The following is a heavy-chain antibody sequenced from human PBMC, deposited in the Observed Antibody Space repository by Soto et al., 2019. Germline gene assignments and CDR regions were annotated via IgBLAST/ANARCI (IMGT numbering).Heavy chain of an antibody. CDR2: ITPFNGNT. Sequence: ASVKVSCKGSGNTFTYVYLHWVRQAPGQALEWMGWITPFNGNTKYAQKFQDRVTFTGDTSLNTAYMELSSLRSDDTAVYYCARDYSAAEIGYFDYWGQGTLVNVAS. V-gene: IGHV1-45*02. D-gene: IGHD2-2*01. CDR3: ARDYSAAEIGYFDY. CDR1: GNTFTYVY. J-gene: IGHJ4*02.